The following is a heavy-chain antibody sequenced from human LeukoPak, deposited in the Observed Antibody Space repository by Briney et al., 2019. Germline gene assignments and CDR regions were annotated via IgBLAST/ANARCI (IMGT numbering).Heavy chain of an antibody. Sequence: SETLSLTCAVSIYSISSGYCWGWIRQSPGRGLEWIGTLHHSGITYCNPSLKSRVTISVDTSKNQFSLNLSSVTAADTAVYYCARHVNQLVTDFGPMGYFDYWGHGTLVTVSS. CDR3: ARHVNQLVTDFGPMGYFDY. V-gene: IGHV4-38-2*01. J-gene: IGHJ4*01. CDR2: LHHSGIT. CDR1: IYSISSGYC. D-gene: IGHD3-3*01.